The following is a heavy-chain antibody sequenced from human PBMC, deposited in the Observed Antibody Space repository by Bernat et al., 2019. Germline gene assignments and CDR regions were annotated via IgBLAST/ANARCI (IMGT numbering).Heavy chain of an antibody. Sequence: EVQLVESGGGLVKPGGSLRLSCAASGFSVSSNYMSWVRQAPGKGLEGVSVIYSDGSTHYADAVKGRFTISRDNFKNTLYLQMKSLRAEDTAVYYCARVAHDGGNSGPFDYWGQGTLVAVSS. J-gene: IGHJ4*02. CDR1: GFSVSSNY. CDR2: IYSDGST. D-gene: IGHD4-23*01. V-gene: IGHV3-53*01. CDR3: ARVAHDGGNSGPFDY.